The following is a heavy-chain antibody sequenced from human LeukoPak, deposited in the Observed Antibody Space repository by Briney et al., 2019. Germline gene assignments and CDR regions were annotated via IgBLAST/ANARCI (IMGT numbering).Heavy chain of an antibody. CDR1: GGSISSYY. CDR3: ARGNYGVSRNYYYYYMDV. CDR2: ISYSGST. Sequence: SETLSLTSTVSGGSISSYYWSWILQPPGKGLGWIVYISYSGSTNYNPSLKSRVTISVDTSKNQFSLKLSSVPAADTAVYYCARGNYGVSRNYYYYYMDVLGKGTTVTVSS. D-gene: IGHD4-17*01. V-gene: IGHV4-59*01. J-gene: IGHJ6*03.